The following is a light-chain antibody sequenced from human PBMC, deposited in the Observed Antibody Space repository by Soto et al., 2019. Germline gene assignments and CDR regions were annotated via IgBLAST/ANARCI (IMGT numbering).Light chain of an antibody. CDR1: SSDVGTYNY. Sequence: QSVLTQPASVSGSPGQSITISCTGTSSDVGTYNYVSWYQHHPGKAPKLIIYEVSNRPSGVPERFSGSKTGTSASLTISGLRPEDEAHYYCAAYTGNLNGPVFGGGTQLTVL. CDR2: EVS. J-gene: IGLJ7*01. CDR3: AAYTGNLNGPV. V-gene: IGLV2-14*01.